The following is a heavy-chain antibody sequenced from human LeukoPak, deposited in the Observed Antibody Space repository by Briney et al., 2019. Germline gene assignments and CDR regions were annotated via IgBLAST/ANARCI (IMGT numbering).Heavy chain of an antibody. CDR3: ARGRTTLWVDY. CDR1: GSTVSSYE. CDR2: ISSSGSTI. D-gene: IGHD2/OR15-2a*01. V-gene: IGHV3-48*03. Sequence: GGSLRLSCAASGSTVSSYEMNWVRQAPGKGLEWVSYISSSGSTIYYADSVKGRFTISRDTAKNSLYLQMNSLRADDTAVYYCARGRTTLWVDYWGQGTLVTVSS. J-gene: IGHJ4*02.